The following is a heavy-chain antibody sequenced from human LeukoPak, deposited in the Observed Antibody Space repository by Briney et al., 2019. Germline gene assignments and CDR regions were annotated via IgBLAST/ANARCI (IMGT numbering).Heavy chain of an antibody. CDR1: GFIFSSYG. CDR3: ATMTTVTMDDAFDV. J-gene: IGHJ3*01. D-gene: IGHD4-17*01. Sequence: PGRSLRLSCAASGFIFSSYGMHWVRQAPGKGLEWVALIWYDGSKKDYVDSVKGRFTISRDNSKNTLNLQMNRLRAEDTAVYYCATMTTVTMDDAFDVWGQGTMVTVSS. CDR2: IWYDGSKK. V-gene: IGHV3-33*01.